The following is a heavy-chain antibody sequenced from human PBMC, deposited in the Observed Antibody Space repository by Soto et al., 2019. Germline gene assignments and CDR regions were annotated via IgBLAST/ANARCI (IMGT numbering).Heavy chain of an antibody. Sequence: GGSLRLSCAASGFTFSGYYMSWIRQAPGKGLGRVAYSSAGGSDIYYGDSVKGRFTVSRDNTKKSLYLQMSTVRAEDTAIYYCASLPQGYYHRSARPVDYWGHGTLVTVSS. CDR2: SSAGGSDI. V-gene: IGHV3-11*01. D-gene: IGHD3-22*01. CDR1: GFTFSGYY. CDR3: ASLPQGYYHRSARPVDY. J-gene: IGHJ4*01.